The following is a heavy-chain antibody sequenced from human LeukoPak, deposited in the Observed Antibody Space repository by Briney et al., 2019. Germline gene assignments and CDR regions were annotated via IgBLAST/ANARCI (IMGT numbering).Heavy chain of an antibody. CDR1: GGSISSGSYY. Sequence: SETLSLTCTVSGGSISSGSYYWSWIRQPAGKGLGWIGRIYTSGSTNYNPSLKSRVTISVDTSKNQFSLKLSSVTAADTAVYYCARGLVGPYYRGQGTLVTVSS. D-gene: IGHD1-26*01. V-gene: IGHV4-61*02. CDR2: IYTSGST. J-gene: IGHJ4*02. CDR3: ARGLVGPYY.